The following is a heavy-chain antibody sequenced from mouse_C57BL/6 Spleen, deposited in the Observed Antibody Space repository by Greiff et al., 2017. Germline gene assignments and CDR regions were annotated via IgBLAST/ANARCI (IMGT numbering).Heavy chain of an antibody. J-gene: IGHJ3*01. CDR3: AGDDGYYGFAY. Sequence: QVQLQQPGAELVRPGSSVKLSCKASGYTFTSYWMHWVKQRPIKGLEWIGNIDPSGSETHYNQKFKDKATLTVDKSSSTAYLQLSSLTSADSAVYYCAGDDGYYGFAYWGQGTLVTVSA. CDR2: IDPSGSET. CDR1: GYTFTSYW. D-gene: IGHD2-3*01. V-gene: IGHV1-52*01.